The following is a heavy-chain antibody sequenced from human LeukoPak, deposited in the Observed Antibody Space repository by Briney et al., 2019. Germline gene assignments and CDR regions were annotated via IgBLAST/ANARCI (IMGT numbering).Heavy chain of an antibody. J-gene: IGHJ6*02. V-gene: IGHV1-8*01. CDR2: VNPTSGKA. CDR1: GYTFTNYD. CDR3: ARDFFDGHGYTFYYYGMDV. Sequence: ASVKVSCKASGYTFTNYDVNWVRQSTGQGVEWLGWVNPTSGKAGFAQRFQGRVSMTRNISISTAYMELSSLRSEDTAVYYCARDFFDGHGYTFYYYGMDVWGQRTTVTVSS. D-gene: IGHD3-22*01.